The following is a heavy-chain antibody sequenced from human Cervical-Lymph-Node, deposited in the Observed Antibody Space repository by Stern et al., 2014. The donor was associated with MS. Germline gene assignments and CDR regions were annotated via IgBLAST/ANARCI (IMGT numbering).Heavy chain of an antibody. J-gene: IGHJ1*01. CDR3: TRDGRSSLSEYFQT. CDR2: IYHNGNT. D-gene: IGHD6-6*01. Sequence: QVQLQESGPGLVKPSETLSLTFNVSGGSIGRYYWSWVRQPTGKSLEVIGYIYHNGNTNYNPPLKSRVSMSVDTSKNQFSLNLTSVTAADTAVYYCTRDGRSSLSEYFQTWGQGSLVTVSS. V-gene: IGHV4-59*01. CDR1: GGSIGRYY.